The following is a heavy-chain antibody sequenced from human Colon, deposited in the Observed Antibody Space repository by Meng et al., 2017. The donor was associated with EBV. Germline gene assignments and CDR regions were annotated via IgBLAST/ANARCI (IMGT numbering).Heavy chain of an antibody. V-gene: IGHV4-31*03. CDR1: GGSVSSGGYY. CDR3: ARVSSGWDYFDY. D-gene: IGHD6-19*01. J-gene: IGHJ4*02. CDR2: IYYSGST. Sequence: QVQLQRSGPGLFKPSQPLSLTCTVSGGSVSSGGYYWTWIRQHPGKGLEWFGHIYYSGSTFYNPSLKRRVIISIDTSKNQFSLNLRSVTAADTAVYYCARVSSGWDYFDYWGQGTLVTVSS.